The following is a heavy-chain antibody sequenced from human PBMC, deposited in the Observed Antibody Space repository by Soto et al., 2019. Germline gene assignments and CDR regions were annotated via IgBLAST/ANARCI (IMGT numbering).Heavy chain of an antibody. J-gene: IGHJ4*02. CDR1: GYSFTSYW. CDR3: ASLDSSGYYGHYFAY. Sequence: PGESLKVSWKGSGYSFTSYWVGRVSQMPGKGLEWMGIIYPGDSDTRYSPSFQGQVTISADKSISTAYLQWSSLKASDTAMYYCASLDSSGYYGHYFAYWGQGTLVTVSS. CDR2: IYPGDSDT. D-gene: IGHD3-22*01. V-gene: IGHV5-51*01.